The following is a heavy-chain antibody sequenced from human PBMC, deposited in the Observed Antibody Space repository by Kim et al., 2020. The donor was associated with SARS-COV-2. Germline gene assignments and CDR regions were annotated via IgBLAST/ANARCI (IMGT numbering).Heavy chain of an antibody. CDR1: GFTFSDYY. CDR2: ISSSSSYT. V-gene: IGHV3-11*06. J-gene: IGHJ4*02. CDR3: ARGAYSNYLNFDY. D-gene: IGHD4-4*01. Sequence: GGSLRLSCAASGFTFSDYYMSWIRQAPGKGLEWVSYISSSSSYTNYADSVKGRFTISRDNAKNSLYLQMNSLRAEDTAVYYCARGAYSNYLNFDYWGQGTLVTVSS.